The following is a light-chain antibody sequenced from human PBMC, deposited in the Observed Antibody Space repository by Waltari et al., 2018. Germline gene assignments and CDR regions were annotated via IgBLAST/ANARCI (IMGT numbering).Light chain of an antibody. V-gene: IGKV1-12*01. J-gene: IGKJ1*01. CDR3: QQTSSFPRT. Sequence: DILMTQSPSSVSASVGDSITITCRASQGIANWIAWYQQKPGKAPQLLIYAAATLQSGVPSRFSGSGFGTDFTLTISRLQPEDFATYFCQQTSSFPRTFGQGTKVEIK. CDR2: AAA. CDR1: QGIANW.